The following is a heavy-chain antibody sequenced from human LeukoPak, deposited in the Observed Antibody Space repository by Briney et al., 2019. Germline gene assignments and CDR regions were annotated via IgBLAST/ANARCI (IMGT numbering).Heavy chain of an antibody. Sequence: PGGSLRLSCAASGFTFSSYSMNWVRQAPGKGLEWVSSISSSSSYIYYADSVKGRFTISRDNAKNSLYLQMNSLRAEDTAVYYCAGDRLGQNDFDYWGQGTLVTVSS. CDR2: ISSSSSYI. CDR3: AGDRLGQNDFDY. V-gene: IGHV3-21*01. J-gene: IGHJ4*02. CDR1: GFTFSSYS.